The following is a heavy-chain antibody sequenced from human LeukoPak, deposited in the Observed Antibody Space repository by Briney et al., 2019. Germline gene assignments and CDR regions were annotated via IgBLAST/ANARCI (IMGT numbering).Heavy chain of an antibody. J-gene: IGHJ4*02. V-gene: IGHV3-23*01. CDR2: ISGSGGST. CDR1: GFTFSSYA. Sequence: GGSLRLSCAASGFTFSSYAMSWVRQAPGKGLGWVSAISGSGGSTYYADSVKGRFTISRDNSKNTLYLQMNSLRAEDTAVYYCAKDRSFGYSSGWYSVWGQGTLVTVSS. D-gene: IGHD6-19*01. CDR3: AKDRSFGYSSGWYSV.